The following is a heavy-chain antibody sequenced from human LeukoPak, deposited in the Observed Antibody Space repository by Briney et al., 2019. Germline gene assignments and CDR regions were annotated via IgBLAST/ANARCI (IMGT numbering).Heavy chain of an antibody. D-gene: IGHD3-10*01. Sequence: SETLSLTCTVSGGSISSSSYYWGWIRQPPGKGLEWIGSIYYSGSTYYNPSLKSRVTISVDTSKNQFSLKLSSVTAADTAVYYCARHGPLYYYGSGSYYPYPHNWFDPWGQGTLVTVSS. V-gene: IGHV4-39*01. J-gene: IGHJ5*02. CDR2: IYYSGST. CDR3: ARHGPLYYYGSGSYYPYPHNWFDP. CDR1: GGSISSSSYY.